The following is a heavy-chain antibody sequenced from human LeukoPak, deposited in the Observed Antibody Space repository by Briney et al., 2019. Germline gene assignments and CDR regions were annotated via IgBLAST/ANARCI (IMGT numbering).Heavy chain of an antibody. J-gene: IGHJ4*02. Sequence: SETLSLTCTVSGGSISSSSYYWSWIRQPAGKGLEWIGHIYTTGTTDYNPSLKSRVTMSVDTSKNQFSLKLSSVTAADTAVYYCARDKYYYDSSGYYYFDYWGQGTLVTVSS. V-gene: IGHV4-61*09. CDR1: GGSISSSSYY. CDR3: ARDKYYYDSSGYYYFDY. CDR2: IYTTGTT. D-gene: IGHD3-22*01.